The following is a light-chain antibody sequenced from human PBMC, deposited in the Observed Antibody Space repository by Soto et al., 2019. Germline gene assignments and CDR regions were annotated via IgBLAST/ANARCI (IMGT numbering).Light chain of an antibody. CDR1: NSNIGSNA. Sequence: QSVLTQSPSVSGAPRQSVNISCSGTNSNIGSNAVHWYQQLPGKAPKLLMYYNDMLPSGVSDRFSGSKSGTSASLAISGLQSEDEGDYYCATWDDRLTAWVFGSGTKLTVL. CDR3: ATWDDRLTAWV. J-gene: IGLJ3*02. V-gene: IGLV1-36*01. CDR2: YND.